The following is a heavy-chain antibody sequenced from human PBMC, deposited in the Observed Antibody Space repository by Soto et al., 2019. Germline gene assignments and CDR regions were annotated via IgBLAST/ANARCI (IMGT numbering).Heavy chain of an antibody. Sequence: QVQLQESGPGLVKPSETLSLTCTVSGGSISSYYWSWIRQPPGKGLEWIGYIYYSGSTNYNPSLNIRVTLAVDTSKNQFSLKLSSVTAADTAVYYCARRYGYSFDYWGQGTLVTVSS. CDR2: IYYSGST. J-gene: IGHJ4*02. D-gene: IGHD1-1*01. V-gene: IGHV4-59*08. CDR3: ARRYGYSFDY. CDR1: GGSISSYY.